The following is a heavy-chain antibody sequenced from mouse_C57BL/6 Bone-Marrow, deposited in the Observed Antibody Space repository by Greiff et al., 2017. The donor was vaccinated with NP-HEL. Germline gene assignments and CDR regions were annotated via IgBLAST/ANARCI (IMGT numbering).Heavy chain of an antibody. D-gene: IGHD2-3*01. J-gene: IGHJ3*01. CDR2: IDPSDSYT. CDR3: ARESDGYSAWFAY. CDR1: GYTFTSYW. Sequence: QVQLQQPGAELVRPGTSVKLSCKASGYTFTSYWMHWVKQRPGQGLEWIGVIDPSDSYTNYNQKFKGKATLTVDPSSSTAYMQLSSLTSEDSAVYYCARESDGYSAWFAYWGQGTLVTVSA. V-gene: IGHV1-59*01.